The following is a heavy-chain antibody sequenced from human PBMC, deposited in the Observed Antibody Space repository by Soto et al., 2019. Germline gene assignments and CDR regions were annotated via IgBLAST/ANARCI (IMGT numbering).Heavy chain of an antibody. CDR3: ATIGVSGYLAV. CDR1: GGSISSGGYY. Sequence: SETLSLTCTVSGGSISSGGYYWSWIRQHPGKGLEWIGYIYYSGSTYYNPSLKSRLSISGDTSKNHFSLTLTSVTAADAAVYYCATIGVSGYLAVWGQGTTVTVSS. CDR2: IYYSGST. D-gene: IGHD3-16*02. V-gene: IGHV4-31*03. J-gene: IGHJ6*02.